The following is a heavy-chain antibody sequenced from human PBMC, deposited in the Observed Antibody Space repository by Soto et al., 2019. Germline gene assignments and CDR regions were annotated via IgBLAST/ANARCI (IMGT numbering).Heavy chain of an antibody. CDR1: GFTFSSYG. J-gene: IGHJ6*02. D-gene: IGHD6-6*01. Sequence: QVQLVESGGGVVQPGRSLRLSCAASGFTFSSYGMHWVRQAPGKGLEWVAVISYDGSNKYYADSVKGRFTSSRDNSKNTLYLQMNSLRAEDTAVYYCAKVLIAARPDYYYGMDVWGQGTTVTVSS. V-gene: IGHV3-30*18. CDR2: ISYDGSNK. CDR3: AKVLIAARPDYYYGMDV.